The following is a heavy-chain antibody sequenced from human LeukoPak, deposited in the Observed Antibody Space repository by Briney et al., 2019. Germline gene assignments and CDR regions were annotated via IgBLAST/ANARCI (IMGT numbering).Heavy chain of an antibody. CDR2: IYSGGST. CDR3: ARDSYYYDSSGYSSPHDY. J-gene: IGHJ4*02. D-gene: IGHD3-22*01. V-gene: IGHV3-53*01. CDR1: GFSVSSNY. Sequence: PGGSLRLSCAASGFSVSSNYMTWVRQAPGKGLEWVSIIYSGGSTDYADSVQGRFTISRDNSKNTVYLQMNSLRAEDTAVYYCARDSYYYDSSGYSSPHDYWGQGTLVTVSS.